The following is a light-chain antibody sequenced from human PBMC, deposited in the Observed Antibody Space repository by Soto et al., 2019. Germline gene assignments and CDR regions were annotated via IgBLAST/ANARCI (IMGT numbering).Light chain of an antibody. J-gene: IGKJ5*01. V-gene: IGKV3-15*01. CDR2: RAS. CDR3: QQRSNWLSIT. Sequence: EIVLTQSPGTLSLSPGERATLSCRANQGISGNLAWYQQKPGQAPRLLINRASSRAPGIPARFSGSASGTEFTLTISSLHSEDFAVYYCQQRSNWLSITFGQGTRLEIK. CDR1: QGISGN.